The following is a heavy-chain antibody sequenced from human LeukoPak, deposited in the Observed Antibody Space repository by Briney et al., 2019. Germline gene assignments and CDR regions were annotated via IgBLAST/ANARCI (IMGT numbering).Heavy chain of an antibody. CDR1: GFTFSSYA. CDR3: AKTEGGYSHFDY. CDR2: ISGSGGST. D-gene: IGHD3-22*01. V-gene: IGHV3-23*01. J-gene: IGHJ4*02. Sequence: GGSLRLSCAASGFTFSSYAMSWVRQAPGKGLEWVSAISGSGGSTYHADSVKGRFTISIDISKNTLYLQMNSLRAEDTAVYYCAKTEGGYSHFDYWGQGTLVTVSS.